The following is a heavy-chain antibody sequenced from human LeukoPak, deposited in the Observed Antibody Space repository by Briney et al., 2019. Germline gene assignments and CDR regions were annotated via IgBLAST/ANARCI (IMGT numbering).Heavy chain of an antibody. CDR3: ARDHYSGATTRGALGY. V-gene: IGHV1-18*01. J-gene: IGHJ4*02. CDR2: ISAYNGNT. D-gene: IGHD1-26*01. Sequence: ASVRVSCKASGYTFTSYGISWVRQAPGQGLEWMGWISAYNGNTNYAQKLQGRVTMTTDTSTSTAYMELRSLRSDDTAVYYCARDHYSGATTRGALGYWGQGTLVTVPS. CDR1: GYTFTSYG.